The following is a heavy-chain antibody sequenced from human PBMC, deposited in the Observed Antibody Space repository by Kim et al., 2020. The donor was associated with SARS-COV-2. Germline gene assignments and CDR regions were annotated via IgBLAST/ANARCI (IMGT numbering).Heavy chain of an antibody. D-gene: IGHD6-13*01. CDR2: INWNGGST. CDR3: ARGKYSSSWLDYYYYGMDV. J-gene: IGHJ6*02. V-gene: IGHV3-20*04. CDR1: GFTFDDYG. Sequence: GSLRLSCAASGFTFDDYGMSWVRQAPGKGLEWVSGINWNGGSTGYADSVKGRFTISRDNAKNSLYLQMNSLRAEDTALYYCARGKYSSSWLDYYYYGMDVWGQGTTVTVSS.